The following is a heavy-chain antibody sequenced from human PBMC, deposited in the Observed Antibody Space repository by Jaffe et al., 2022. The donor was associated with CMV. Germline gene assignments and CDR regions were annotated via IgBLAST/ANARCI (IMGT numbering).Heavy chain of an antibody. Sequence: EVQLLESGGGLVQPGGSLRLSCAASGFTFSSYAMGWVRQAPSKGLEWVSSVSADVSGAYYADSVKGRFTISRDNSKNNLYLQMNSLRAEDTAVYYCAKMGGSYYDSWGQGTLVTVSS. J-gene: IGHJ4*02. CDR3: AKMGGSYYDS. CDR2: VSADVSGA. D-gene: IGHD3-22*01. V-gene: IGHV3-23*01. CDR1: GFTFSSYA.